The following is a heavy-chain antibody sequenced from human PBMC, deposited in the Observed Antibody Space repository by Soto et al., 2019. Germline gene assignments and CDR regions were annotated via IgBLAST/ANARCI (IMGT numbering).Heavy chain of an antibody. CDR2: IYYSGST. J-gene: IGHJ6*02. V-gene: IGHV4-59*01. CDR1: GGSISSYY. D-gene: IGHD4-17*01. Sequence: QVQLQESGPGLVKPSETLSLTCTVSGGSISSYYWSWIRQPPGKGLEWIGYIYYSGSTSYNPSLKSRVTISVDTSKNQFSLKLSSVTAADTAVYYCARVGTTGKYYYYYYGMDVWGQGTTVTVSS. CDR3: ARVGTTGKYYYYYYGMDV.